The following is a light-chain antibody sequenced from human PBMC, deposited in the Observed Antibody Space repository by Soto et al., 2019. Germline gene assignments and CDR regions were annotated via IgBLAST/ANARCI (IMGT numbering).Light chain of an antibody. CDR1: SSNIGNNY. CDR3: ATWYGSLPGEV. CDR2: DNN. V-gene: IGLV1-51*01. J-gene: IGLJ2*01. Sequence: QSVLTQSPSVSAAPGQKVTISCSGSSSNIGNNYVSWYQQLPGTAPTLLIYDNNNRPSGIPARFSCSKSGTSGTLDITGPQTGDEADYDCATWYGSLPGEVFGGGTKLTVL.